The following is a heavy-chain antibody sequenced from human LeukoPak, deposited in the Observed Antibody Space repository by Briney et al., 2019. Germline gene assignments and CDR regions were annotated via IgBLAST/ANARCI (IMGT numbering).Heavy chain of an antibody. CDR3: ARDPSVWFGELAVVYGMDV. V-gene: IGHV3-74*01. CDR2: INSDGSET. CDR1: EFTFSSFW. Sequence: HPGGSLRLSCAASEFTFSSFWIYWVRHAPGKGLVWVSRINSDGSETIYADSVKGRFTISRDNSKNTLYLQMNSLRAEDTAVYYCARDPSVWFGELAVVYGMDVWGQGTTVTVSS. J-gene: IGHJ6*02. D-gene: IGHD3-10*01.